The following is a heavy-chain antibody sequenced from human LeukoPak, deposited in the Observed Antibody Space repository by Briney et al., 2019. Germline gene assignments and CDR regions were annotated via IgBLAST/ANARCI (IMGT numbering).Heavy chain of an antibody. CDR2: IIPIFGTA. D-gene: IGHD3-22*01. Sequence: SVKVSCKASGGTFSSYARSWVRQAPGQGLEWMGGIIPIFGTANYAQKFQGRVTITTDESTSTAYMELSVLRSEVNARSYCSRLHWGQYYYDRSGYWFDPWGQGTLVTVSS. J-gene: IGHJ5*02. CDR3: SRLHWGQYYYDRSGYWFDP. V-gene: IGHV1-69*05. CDR1: GGTFSSYA.